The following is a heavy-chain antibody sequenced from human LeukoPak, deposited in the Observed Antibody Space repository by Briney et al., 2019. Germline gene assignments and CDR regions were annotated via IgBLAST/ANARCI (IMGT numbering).Heavy chain of an antibody. CDR1: GFTFSSYA. D-gene: IGHD6-13*01. CDR3: SREDASSQDY. Sequence: GGSLRLSCAASGFTFSSYAMHWVRQAPGKGLEWVAVISYDGSNKYYADSVKGRFTISRDNSKNTLFLQMNSLRVEDTAVYYCSREDASSQDYWGQGTLVTVSS. CDR2: ISYDGSNK. J-gene: IGHJ4*02. V-gene: IGHV3-30*04.